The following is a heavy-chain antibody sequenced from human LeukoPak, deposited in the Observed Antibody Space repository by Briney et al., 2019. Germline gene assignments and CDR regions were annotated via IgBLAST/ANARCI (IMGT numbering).Heavy chain of an antibody. V-gene: IGHV3-23*01. CDR1: GFTFITYA. D-gene: IGHD3-22*01. CDR2: ISGSGGST. CDR3: AKGVYYYDSSGYYYTYYFDY. Sequence: GGSLRLSCAASGFTFITYAMSWVRQAPGKGLEWVSAISGSGGSTYYADSVKGRFTISRDNSKNTLYLQMNSLRAEDTAVYYCAKGVYYYDSSGYYYTYYFDYWGQGTLVTVSS. J-gene: IGHJ4*02.